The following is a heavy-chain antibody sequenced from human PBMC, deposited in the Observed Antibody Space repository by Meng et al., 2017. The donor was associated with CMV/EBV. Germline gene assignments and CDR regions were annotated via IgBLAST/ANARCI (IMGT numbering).Heavy chain of an antibody. Sequence: GGSLRLSCAASGFTVSSNYMSWVRQAPGKGLEWVSVIYSGGSTYYADSVKGRFTISRDNSKNTLYLQMNSLRAEDTAVYYCARVSGWSGYYTSYYYYGMDVWGQGTTVTVSS. CDR3: ARVSGWSGYYTSYYYYGMDV. J-gene: IGHJ6*02. D-gene: IGHD3-3*01. V-gene: IGHV3-66*02. CDR1: GFTVSSNY. CDR2: IYSGGST.